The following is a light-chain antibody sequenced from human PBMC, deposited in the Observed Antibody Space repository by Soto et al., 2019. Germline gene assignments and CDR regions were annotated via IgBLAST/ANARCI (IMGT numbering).Light chain of an antibody. Sequence: DIVLTQSPGTLSLPPGGRAILSCSASQSVSSSHLAWYQQKPGQAPRLLIYGASSRATGIPDRFSGSGSGTDFTLIISRLEPEDFAVYYCQQYGTSPPALTFGGGTKVEIK. J-gene: IGKJ4*01. CDR3: QQYGTSPPALT. CDR1: QSVSSSH. CDR2: GAS. V-gene: IGKV3-20*01.